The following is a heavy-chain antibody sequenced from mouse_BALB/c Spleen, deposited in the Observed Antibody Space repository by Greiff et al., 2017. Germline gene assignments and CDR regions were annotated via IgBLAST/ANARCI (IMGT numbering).Heavy chain of an antibody. CDR3: ARRDYGYDY. CDR1: GYSITSDYA. V-gene: IGHV3-2*02. CDR2: ISYSGST. D-gene: IGHD1-2*01. J-gene: IGHJ2*01. Sequence: VQLKESGPGLVKPSQSLSLTCTVTGYSITSDYAWNWIRQFPGNQLEWMGYISYSGSTSYNPSLKSRISITRDTSKNQFFLQLKSVTTEDTATYYCARRDYGYDYWGQGTTLTVSS.